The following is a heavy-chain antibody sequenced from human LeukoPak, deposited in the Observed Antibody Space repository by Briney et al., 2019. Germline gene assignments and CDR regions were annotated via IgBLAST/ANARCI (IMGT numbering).Heavy chain of an antibody. CDR1: GFTVSSNS. Sequence: GGSLRLSCTVSGFTVSSNSMSWVRQAPGKGLEWVSFIFSSTHYSDSVKGRFTISRDSSKNTLYLQMNSLRAEDTAVYYCAKDLRSSADSKMGAADYWGQGTLVTVSS. J-gene: IGHJ4*02. CDR3: AKDLRSSADSKMGAADY. V-gene: IGHV3-66*03. CDR2: IFSST. D-gene: IGHD1-26*01.